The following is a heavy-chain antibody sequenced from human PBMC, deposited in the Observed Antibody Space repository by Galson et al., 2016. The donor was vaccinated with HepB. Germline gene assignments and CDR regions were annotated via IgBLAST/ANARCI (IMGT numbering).Heavy chain of an antibody. CDR3: ARDRCSGGTCALGTVDY. J-gene: IGHJ4*02. CDR2: ISYDGDNK. D-gene: IGHD2-15*01. V-gene: IGHV3-30-3*01. CDR1: GFTFGNNA. Sequence: SLRLSCAVSGFTFGNNAMRWVRQAPGKGLEWVALISYDGDNKYYADSVKGRFSISRDNSKNTLYVQMNSLRAEDTALYYCARDRCSGGTCALGTVDYWGQGTLITGSS.